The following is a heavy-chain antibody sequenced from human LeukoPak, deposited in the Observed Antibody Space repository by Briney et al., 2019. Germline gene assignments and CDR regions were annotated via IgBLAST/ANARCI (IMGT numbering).Heavy chain of an antibody. Sequence: KPSETLSLTCTVSGGSISSYYWGWSRQPPGRGLEWIGSIYHSGSTYYNPSLKSRVTISVDTSKNQFSLKLSSVTAADTAVYYCARQVQYDSHDDWGQGTLVTVSS. J-gene: IGHJ4*02. CDR2: IYHSGST. D-gene: IGHD3-3*01. CDR3: ARQVQYDSHDD. V-gene: IGHV4-38-2*02. CDR1: GGSISSYY.